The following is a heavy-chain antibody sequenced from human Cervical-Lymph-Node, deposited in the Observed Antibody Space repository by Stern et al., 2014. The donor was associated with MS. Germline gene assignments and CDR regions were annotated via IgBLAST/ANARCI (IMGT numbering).Heavy chain of an antibody. V-gene: IGHV3-74*01. J-gene: IGHJ4*02. CDR3: VRDNYGVDY. CDR2: ITSGGRST. CDR1: GFAFSNYW. D-gene: IGHD4-17*01. Sequence: EVQLEESGGGLVQPGGSLRLSCAASGFAFSNYWMQWVRQAPGKGLVWVSHITSGGRSTSYADSVKGRFTVSRDNAKNALYLQMNSLRAEDTAVYYCVRDNYGVDYWGQGTLVTVSS.